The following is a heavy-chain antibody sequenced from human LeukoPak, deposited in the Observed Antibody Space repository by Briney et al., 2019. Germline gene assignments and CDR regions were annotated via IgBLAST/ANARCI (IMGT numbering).Heavy chain of an antibody. D-gene: IGHD3-3*01. Sequence: ASVKVSCKASGGTFSSYAISWVRQAPGQGLEWMGGIIPIFGTANYAQKFQGRVTITADESTSTAYMELSSLRSEDTAVYYCARGLYYDFWSGYPNWFDPWGQGTLVTVSS. V-gene: IGHV1-69*13. J-gene: IGHJ5*02. CDR3: ARGLYYDFWSGYPNWFDP. CDR1: GGTFSSYA. CDR2: IIPIFGTA.